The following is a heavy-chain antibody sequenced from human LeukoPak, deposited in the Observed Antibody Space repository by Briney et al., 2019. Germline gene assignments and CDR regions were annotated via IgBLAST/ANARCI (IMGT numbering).Heavy chain of an antibody. D-gene: IGHD3-10*01. CDR3: ARDPYGSGSYYSPNWFDP. CDR2: MNPNSGNT. CDR1: GYTFTSYD. J-gene: IGHJ5*02. Sequence: HWASVKVSCKASGYTFTSYDINWVRQATGQGLEWMGWMNPNSGNTGYAQKFQGRVTMTRNTSISTAYMELSSLRSEDTAVYYCARDPYGSGSYYSPNWFDPWGQGTLVTVSS. V-gene: IGHV1-8*01.